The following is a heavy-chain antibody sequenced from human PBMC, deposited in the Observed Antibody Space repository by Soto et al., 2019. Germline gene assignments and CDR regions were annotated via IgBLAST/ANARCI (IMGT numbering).Heavy chain of an antibody. CDR1: GFTFSDYA. V-gene: IGHV3-23*01. CDR3: ANVQPLFPHYFYYDMDV. D-gene: IGHD2-21*01. Sequence: EVQLLESGGGLVQPGGSLRLSCAASGFTFSDYAMTWVRQAPGKGLEWVSGISGSGGATYYAASVKGRVTISRDNSKNTLYLQMTSLRVEDTAIYFCANVQPLFPHYFYYDMDVWGQGTTVTVSS. CDR2: ISGSGGAT. J-gene: IGHJ6*02.